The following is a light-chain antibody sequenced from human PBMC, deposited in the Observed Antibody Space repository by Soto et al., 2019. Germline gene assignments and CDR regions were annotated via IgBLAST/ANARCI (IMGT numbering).Light chain of an antibody. CDR2: GAS. CDR3: QQYGSSPLIS. CDR1: QSISIN. J-gene: IGKJ5*01. V-gene: IGKV3-20*01. Sequence: TQSPATLSVSPGERAILSCRASQSISINLAWYQQKPGQAPRLLIFGASKRATGIPDRFSGSGSGRDFTLTISGLEPEDFAVYYCQQYGSSPLISFGQGTRLEIK.